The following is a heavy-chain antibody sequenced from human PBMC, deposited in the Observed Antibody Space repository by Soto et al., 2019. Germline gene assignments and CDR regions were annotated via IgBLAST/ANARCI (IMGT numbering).Heavy chain of an antibody. D-gene: IGHD2-2*01. CDR1: GGSISSGGYY. V-gene: IGHV4-31*03. Sequence: SETLSLTCTVSGGSISSGGYYWSWIRQHPGKGLEWIGYIYYSGSTYYNPSLKSRVTISVDTSKNQFSLKLSSVTAADAAVYYCARVRGSTSYHPSWYFDYWGQGTLVTVSS. J-gene: IGHJ4*02. CDR2: IYYSGST. CDR3: ARVRGSTSYHPSWYFDY.